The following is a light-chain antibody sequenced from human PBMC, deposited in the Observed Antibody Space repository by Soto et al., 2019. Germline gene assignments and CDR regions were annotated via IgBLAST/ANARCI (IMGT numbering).Light chain of an antibody. CDR1: NIGSKN. J-gene: IGLJ2*01. Sequence: SYELTQPLSVSVALGQTARITCGGNNIGSKNVHWHQQKPGQVPVLVIYRDNNRPSGIPERFSGSNSGNTATLTISRAQAGDEADYYCQVWDSSTVVFGGGTKLTV. V-gene: IGLV3-9*01. CDR3: QVWDSSTVV. CDR2: RDN.